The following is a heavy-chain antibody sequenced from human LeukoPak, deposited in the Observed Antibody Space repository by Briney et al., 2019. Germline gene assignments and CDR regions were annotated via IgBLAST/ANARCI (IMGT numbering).Heavy chain of an antibody. V-gene: IGHV3-23*01. Sequence: GGTLRLSCAASGFTFSSYGMSWVRQAPGKGLEWVSAISGSGGSTYYADSVKGRFTISRDNSKNTLYLQMNSLRAEDTAVYYCARGAYGSGSYGDNWFDPWGQGTLVTVSS. D-gene: IGHD3-10*01. CDR3: ARGAYGSGSYGDNWFDP. CDR2: ISGSGGST. CDR1: GFTFSSYG. J-gene: IGHJ5*02.